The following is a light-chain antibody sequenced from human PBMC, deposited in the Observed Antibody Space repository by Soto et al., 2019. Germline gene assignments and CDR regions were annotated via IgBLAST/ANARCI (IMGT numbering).Light chain of an antibody. J-gene: IGLJ3*02. CDR3: SSRATNAGGDNWV. Sequence: QSALTQPPSASGSPGQSVTISCTGTSSDVGGYNFVSWYQQHPGKSPKLMIYEVSKRPSGVPDRFSGSKSGNTASLTVSGLQPEDEGDYYCSSRATNAGGDNWVFGGGTKVTVL. CDR2: EVS. CDR1: SSDVGGYNF. V-gene: IGLV2-8*01.